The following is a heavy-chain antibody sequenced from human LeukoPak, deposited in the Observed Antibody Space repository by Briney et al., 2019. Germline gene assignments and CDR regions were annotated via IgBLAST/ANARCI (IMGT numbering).Heavy chain of an antibody. CDR3: ARRLGDSSGYYY. CDR2: INPNSGGT. Sequence: GASVKVSCKASGYTFTGYYMHWVRQAPGQGLEWMGRINPNSGGTNYAQKFQGRVTMTRDTSISTAYMELSRLRSGDTAVYYCARRLGDSSGYYYWGQGTLVTVSS. D-gene: IGHD3-22*01. J-gene: IGHJ4*02. V-gene: IGHV1-2*06. CDR1: GYTFTGYY.